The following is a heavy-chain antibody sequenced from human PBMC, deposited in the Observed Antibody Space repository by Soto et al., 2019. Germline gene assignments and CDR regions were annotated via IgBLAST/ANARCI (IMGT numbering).Heavy chain of an antibody. CDR3: ARERAVGLYLDD. V-gene: IGHV1-18*04. J-gene: IGHJ4*02. D-gene: IGHD6-19*01. Sequence: QVQLLQSGPEVKKPGTSVKVSCKASGDTLTNLGISWVRQAPGQGLEWMGWISAFNGNTNYAQQFQGRVTMTTETSTRTLYMELRSLRSDDTAVYYCARERAVGLYLDDWGQGTLVTVSS. CDR1: GDTLTNLG. CDR2: ISAFNGNT.